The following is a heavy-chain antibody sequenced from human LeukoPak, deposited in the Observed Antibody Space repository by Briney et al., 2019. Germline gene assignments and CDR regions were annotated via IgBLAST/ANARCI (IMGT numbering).Heavy chain of an antibody. CDR2: INHSGST. CDR3: ARLRPSGMGGGFDY. V-gene: IGHV4-34*01. Sequence: PSETLSLTCAVYSGSLSGYYGSWIRQPPGKGLEWIGEINHSGSTNYNPSLKSRVTVSVDTSKNQFSLKLSSVTAADTAVYYCARLRPSGMGGGFDYWGQGTLVTVSS. D-gene: IGHD3-10*01. J-gene: IGHJ4*02. CDR1: SGSLSGYY.